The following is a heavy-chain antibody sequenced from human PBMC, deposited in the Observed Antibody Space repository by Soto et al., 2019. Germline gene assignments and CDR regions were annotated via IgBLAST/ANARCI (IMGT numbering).Heavy chain of an antibody. CDR3: AKKGSGVNWFDT. V-gene: IGHV3-23*01. Sequence: GGSLRLSCAASGFTFSSHAMSWVRQSHGKGPEWVAASGSSGATYFADSVKGRFTISRDNSKNTLFLEMNSLSPEDTGVYFCAKKGSGVNWFDTCGQGTLVTVS. CDR2: SGSSGAT. J-gene: IGHJ5*02. D-gene: IGHD3-3*01. CDR1: GFTFSSHA.